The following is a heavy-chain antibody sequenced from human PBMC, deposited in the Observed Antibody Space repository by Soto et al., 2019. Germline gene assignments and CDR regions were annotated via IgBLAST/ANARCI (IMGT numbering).Heavy chain of an antibody. J-gene: IGHJ6*02. Sequence: QVQLVQSGAEVKKPGSSVKVSCKASGGTFSSYAISWVRQAPGQGLEWMGGIIPIFGTANYAQKFQGRVTITADESTSTAYMELSSLRSEDTAVYHCARGGGEDIVVVPAAIYDYYYGMDVWGQGTTVTVSS. V-gene: IGHV1-69*01. D-gene: IGHD2-2*02. CDR3: ARGGGEDIVVVPAAIYDYYYGMDV. CDR1: GGTFSSYA. CDR2: IIPIFGTA.